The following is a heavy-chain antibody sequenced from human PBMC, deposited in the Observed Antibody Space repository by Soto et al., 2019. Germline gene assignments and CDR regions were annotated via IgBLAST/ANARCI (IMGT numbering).Heavy chain of an antibody. V-gene: IGHV4-59*08. J-gene: IGHJ4*02. D-gene: IGHD1-20*01. CDR1: GDSISSYY. CDR2: IHYSGST. Sequence: PSETLSLTCTVSGDSISSYYWSWIRQPPGKGLEWIAYIHYSGSTNNNPSLRSRVTISVDTSKNQFSLRLSSVTAADTAVYYCARHGIIGTFPWSPFDYWGQGTQVTVSS. CDR3: ARHGIIGTFPWSPFDY.